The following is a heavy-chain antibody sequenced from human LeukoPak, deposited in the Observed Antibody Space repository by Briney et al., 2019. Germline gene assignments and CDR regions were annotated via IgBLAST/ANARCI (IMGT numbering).Heavy chain of an antibody. CDR1: GFTFNNYG. V-gene: IGHV3-30*18. D-gene: IGHD2-2*01. J-gene: IGHJ4*02. CDR2: ISYDGRNK. Sequence: GKSLRLSCAASGFTFNNYGMHWVRQAPGKGLEWVAVISYDGRNKHYPDSVRGRFTISRDISTDTLWLQMDSLRTEDTAVYYCAKGPLRGTAAAIDYWGQGTLVTVSS. CDR3: AKGPLRGTAAAIDY.